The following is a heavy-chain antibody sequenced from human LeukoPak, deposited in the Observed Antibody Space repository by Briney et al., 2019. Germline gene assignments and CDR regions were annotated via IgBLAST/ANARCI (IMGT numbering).Heavy chain of an antibody. V-gene: IGHV4-34*01. CDR2: INHSGST. D-gene: IGHD3-22*01. J-gene: IGHJ4*02. CDR1: GVSFSGYY. CDR3: ANRRDYYDSSGYWVPFDY. Sequence: PSETLSLTCAVYGVSFSGYYWSWLRQPPGKGLEWIGEINHSGSTNYNPSLKSRVTISVDTSKNQFSLKLSSVTAADTAVYYCANRRDYYDSSGYWVPFDYWGQGTLVTVSS.